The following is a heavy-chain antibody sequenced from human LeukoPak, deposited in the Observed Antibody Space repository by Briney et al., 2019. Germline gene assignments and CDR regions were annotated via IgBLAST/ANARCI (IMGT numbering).Heavy chain of an antibody. Sequence: GGSLRLSCAASGFTFSSYWMNWVRQAPGKGLEWVSSISSSSSYIYYADSVKGRFTISRDNAKNSLYLQMNSLRAEDTAVYYCAREELRFLEWSLYYYYGMDVWGQGTTVTVSS. J-gene: IGHJ6*02. V-gene: IGHV3-21*01. CDR2: ISSSSSYI. CDR1: GFTFSSYW. CDR3: AREELRFLEWSLYYYYGMDV. D-gene: IGHD3-3*01.